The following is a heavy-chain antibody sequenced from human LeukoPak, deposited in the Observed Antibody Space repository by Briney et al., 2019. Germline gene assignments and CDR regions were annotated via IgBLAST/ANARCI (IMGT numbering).Heavy chain of an antibody. CDR1: GGSFSGYY. D-gene: IGHD6-19*01. Sequence: SETLSLTCAVYGGSFSGYYWSWIRQPPGKGLEWIGEINNSGSTNYNPSLKSRVTISVDTSKNQFSLKLSSVTAADTAVYYCARHGSSSDWYVAPYYYMDVWGKGTTVTISS. J-gene: IGHJ6*03. V-gene: IGHV4-34*01. CDR2: INNSGST. CDR3: ARHGSSSDWYVAPYYYMDV.